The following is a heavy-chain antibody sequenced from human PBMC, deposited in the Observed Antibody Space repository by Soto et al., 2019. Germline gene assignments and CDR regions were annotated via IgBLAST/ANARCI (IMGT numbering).Heavy chain of an antibody. D-gene: IGHD4-17*01. CDR1: GFTFSDYY. V-gene: IGHV3-11*05. Sequence: QVQLVESGGGLVKPGGSLRLSCAASGFTFSDYYMSWIRQAPGKGLEWVSYISSSSSYTNYADSVKGRFTISRDNXKXSXXLQMSSLRAEETAVYYWAREDYGDDFPYYYSGMDVWGQGTTVTVSS. CDR3: AREDYGDDFPYYYSGMDV. J-gene: IGHJ6*02. CDR2: ISSSSSYT.